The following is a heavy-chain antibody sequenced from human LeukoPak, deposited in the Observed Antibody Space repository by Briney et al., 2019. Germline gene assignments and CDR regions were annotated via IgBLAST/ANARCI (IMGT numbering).Heavy chain of an antibody. D-gene: IGHD3-10*01. CDR2: ISYDASNK. CDR1: GFTFSDYA. Sequence: PGGSLRLSCEASGFTFSDYALHWVRQAPGKGLEWVAVISYDASNKQYPDSVKGRFTISRDDSKNTLYLQMNSLRTEDTAVYYCAREVGHYVSPALDVWGQGTTVTVSS. J-gene: IGHJ3*01. V-gene: IGHV3-30-3*01. CDR3: AREVGHYVSPALDV.